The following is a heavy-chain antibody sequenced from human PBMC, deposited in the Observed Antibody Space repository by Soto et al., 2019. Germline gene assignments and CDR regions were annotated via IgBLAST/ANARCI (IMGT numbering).Heavy chain of an antibody. V-gene: IGHV1-46*01. CDR3: ARGDRAEYLQY. J-gene: IGHJ1*01. Sequence: QVQLVQSGAEVKKPGASVKVSCKTSGFPFTSYYMHWVRQAPGQGLEWMGRINPSDGSTSYGQKFQGRVTMTRDRSTSTLYMELSSLRSEDMAVYYCARGDRAEYLQYWGPGTLVAVSS. CDR1: GFPFTSYY. CDR2: INPSDGST.